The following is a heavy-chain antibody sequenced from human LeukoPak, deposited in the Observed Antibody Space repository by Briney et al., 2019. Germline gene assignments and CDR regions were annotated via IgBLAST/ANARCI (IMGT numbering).Heavy chain of an antibody. D-gene: IGHD3-10*01. Sequence: SETLSLTCSVSGGSIINSNFHWGWIRQPPGKGLEWLGSIYYSGVTYYNPSLKSRVTISVDTSKNQFSLKLSSVTAADTAVYYCGALWFGEHRLQRYYLDYWGQGTLVTVSS. CDR2: IYYSGVT. V-gene: IGHV4-39*07. CDR3: GALWFGEHRLQRYYLDY. CDR1: GGSIINSNFH. J-gene: IGHJ4*02.